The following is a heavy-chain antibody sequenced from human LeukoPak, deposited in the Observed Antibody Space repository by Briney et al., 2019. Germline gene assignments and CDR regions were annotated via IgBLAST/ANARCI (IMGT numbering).Heavy chain of an antibody. CDR2: IKSKTDGGTT. V-gene: IGHV3-15*01. J-gene: IGHJ6*02. CDR3: TTQADCSSTSCYGMDV. CDR1: GFTFSNAW. Sequence: GGSLRLSCAASGFTFSNAWMSWVRQAPGTGLEWVGRIKSKTDGGTTDYAAPVKGRFTISRDDSKNTLYLQMNSLKTEDTAVYYCTTQADCSSTSCYGMDVWGQGTTVTVSS. D-gene: IGHD2-2*01.